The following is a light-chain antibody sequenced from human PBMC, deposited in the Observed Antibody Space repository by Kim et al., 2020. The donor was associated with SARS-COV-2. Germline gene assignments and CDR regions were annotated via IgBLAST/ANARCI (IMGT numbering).Light chain of an antibody. Sequence: QSALTQPASVSGSPGQSITISCTGTSSDVGGYNYVSWYQQHPGKAPKLMIYDVNNRPSGVSNRFSGSKSGNMASLTISGLQAEDEADYYCSSYTSSSTVVFGGGTQLTVL. J-gene: IGLJ2*01. CDR1: SSDVGGYNY. CDR3: SSYTSSSTVV. CDR2: DVN. V-gene: IGLV2-14*03.